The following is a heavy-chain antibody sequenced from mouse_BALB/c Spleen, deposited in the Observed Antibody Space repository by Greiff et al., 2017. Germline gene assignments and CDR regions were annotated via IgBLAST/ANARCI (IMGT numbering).Heavy chain of an antibody. Sequence: EVMLVESGGGLVRPGGSRKLSCAASGFTFSSFGMHWVRQAPEKGLEWVAYISSGSSTIYYADTVKGRFTISRDNPKNTLFLQMTSLRSEDTAMDYCARGGNYAMDYWGQGTSVTVSS. CDR3: ARGGNYAMDY. V-gene: IGHV5-17*02. J-gene: IGHJ4*01. CDR2: ISSGSSTI. CDR1: GFTFSSFG.